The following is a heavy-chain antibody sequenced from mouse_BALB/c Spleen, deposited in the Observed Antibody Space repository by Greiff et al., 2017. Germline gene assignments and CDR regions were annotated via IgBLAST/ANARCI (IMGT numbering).Heavy chain of an antibody. CDR1: GFTFSSYA. J-gene: IGHJ3*01. CDR2: ISSGGSYT. CDR3: ATIYYDYDGLFFAY. V-gene: IGHV5-9-4*01. Sequence: EVQVVESGGGLVKPGGSLKLSCAASGFTFSSYAMSWVRQSPEKRLEWVAEISSGGSYTYYPDTVTGRFTISRDNAKNTLYLEMSSLRSEDTAMYYCATIYYDYDGLFFAYWGQGTLVTVSA. D-gene: IGHD2-4*01.